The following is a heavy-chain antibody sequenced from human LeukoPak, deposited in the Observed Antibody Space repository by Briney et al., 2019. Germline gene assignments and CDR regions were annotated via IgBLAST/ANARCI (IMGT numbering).Heavy chain of an antibody. CDR2: INPSGGST. Sequence: GASVKVSCKASGYTFTSYYMHWVRQAPGQGLGWMGIINPSGGSTSYAQKFQGRVTMTRDTSTSTVYMELSSLRSEDTAVYYCARATGQSRTRGWFDPWGQGTLVTVSS. CDR3: ARATGQSRTRGWFDP. CDR1: GYTFTSYY. D-gene: IGHD1-14*01. V-gene: IGHV1-46*01. J-gene: IGHJ5*02.